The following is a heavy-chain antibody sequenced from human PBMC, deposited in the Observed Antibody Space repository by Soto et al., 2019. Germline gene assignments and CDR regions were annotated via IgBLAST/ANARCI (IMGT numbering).Heavy chain of an antibody. CDR2: IKQDGSEK. Sequence: GGSLRLSCAASGFTFSSYLMRCVRQAPWKGLEWLANIKQDGSEKYYVDSVKGRFTISRDNAKNSLYLQMNSLRAEDTAVYYCARVNCAWGQGTLVNVSS. D-gene: IGHD2-21*01. CDR3: ARVNCA. J-gene: IGHJ4*02. V-gene: IGHV3-7*03. CDR1: GFTFSSYL.